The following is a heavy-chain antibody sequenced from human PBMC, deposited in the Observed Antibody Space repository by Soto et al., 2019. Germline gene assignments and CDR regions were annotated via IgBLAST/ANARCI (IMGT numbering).Heavy chain of an antibody. D-gene: IGHD3-3*01. V-gene: IGHV3-33*01. Sequence: QVHLVESGGGVVQPGRSLRLSCAASGFTFSNYGMHWVRQAPGKGLEWVAIIWSDATDEYYADSVKGRFTISRDNSKNTLYLQINSLRAEDTAVYYCARNQDYFGVGRSSFDWWGQGTLVIVSS. CDR1: GFTFSNYG. CDR2: IWSDATDE. J-gene: IGHJ4*02. CDR3: ARNQDYFGVGRSSFDW.